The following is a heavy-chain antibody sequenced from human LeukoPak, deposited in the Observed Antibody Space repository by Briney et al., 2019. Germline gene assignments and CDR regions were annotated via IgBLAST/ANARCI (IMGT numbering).Heavy chain of an antibody. D-gene: IGHD3-22*01. V-gene: IGHV4-31*03. CDR2: IYYSGST. J-gene: IGHJ4*02. CDR1: GGSISSGGYY. CDR3: ARVGYDSSGYYRYDY. Sequence: PSETLSLTCTVSGGSISSGGYYWSWIRQHPGKGLEWIGYIYYSGSTYYNPSLKSRVTISVDTSKNQFSLKLSSVTAADTAVYYCARVGYDSSGYYRYDYWGQGTLVTVSS.